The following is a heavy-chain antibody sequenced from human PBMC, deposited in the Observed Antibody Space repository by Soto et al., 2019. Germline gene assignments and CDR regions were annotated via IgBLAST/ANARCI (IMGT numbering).Heavy chain of an antibody. CDR3: ARGRYYYESSGFVDY. CDR2: ISGYNGNT. Sequence: ASVKDSCTASGYSFTDYGVSWVRQAPGQRLEWMGWISGYNGNTNHAQQLQDRVTMTTGTSTSTAYMELRSLRSDDTAVYYCARGRYYYESSGFVDYWGQGTLVTVPQ. J-gene: IGHJ4*02. V-gene: IGHV1-18*04. D-gene: IGHD3-22*01. CDR1: GYSFTDYG.